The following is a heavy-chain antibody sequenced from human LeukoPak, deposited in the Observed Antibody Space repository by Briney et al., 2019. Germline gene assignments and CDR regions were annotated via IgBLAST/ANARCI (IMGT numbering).Heavy chain of an antibody. J-gene: IGHJ4*02. D-gene: IGHD5-24*01. CDR2: IYYSGST. CDR1: GGSISSTSYY. V-gene: IGHV4-39*01. CDR3: ARQSEGRDGYNDY. Sequence: PSETLSLTCTVSGGSISSTSYYWGWIRQPPGKGLEWIGSIYYSGSTYYNPSLKSRVTISVDTSKNQFSLKLSSVTAADTAVYYCARQSEGRDGYNDYWGQGTLVTVSS.